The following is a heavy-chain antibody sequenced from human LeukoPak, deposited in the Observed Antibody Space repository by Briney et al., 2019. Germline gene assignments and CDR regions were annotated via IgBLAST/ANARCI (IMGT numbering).Heavy chain of an antibody. V-gene: IGHV3-7*01. Sequence: GGSLRLSCAASGFIFSTYWMSWVRQAPGKGLECVANIKQDGSETHYVDSVKGRFTISRDNGRNSMYLQMNSLRAEDTAVYYCTRDRYYFGSGSYPWYFDLWAVAPWSLSPQ. CDR1: GFIFSTYW. J-gene: IGHJ2*01. CDR3: TRDRYYFGSGSYPWYFDL. D-gene: IGHD3-10*01. CDR2: IKQDGSET.